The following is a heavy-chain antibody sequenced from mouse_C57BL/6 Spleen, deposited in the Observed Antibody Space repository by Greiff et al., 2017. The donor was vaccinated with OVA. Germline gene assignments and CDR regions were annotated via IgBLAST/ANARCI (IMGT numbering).Heavy chain of an antibody. CDR2: IYPGDGDT. V-gene: IGHV1-80*01. CDR1: GYAFSSYW. J-gene: IGHJ4*01. D-gene: IGHD2-4*01. CDR3: AINYDGDYYAMDY. Sequence: VQLQQSGAELVKPGASVKISCKASGYAFSSYWMNWVKQRPGTGLEWIGQIYPGDGDTNYNGKFKGKATLTADKSSSTAYMQLSSLTSEDSAVYFCAINYDGDYYAMDYWGQGTSVTVSS.